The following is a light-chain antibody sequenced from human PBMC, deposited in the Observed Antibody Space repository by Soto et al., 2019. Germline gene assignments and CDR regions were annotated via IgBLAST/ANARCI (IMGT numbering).Light chain of an antibody. Sequence: DIQTTPYPSTLAASLGDRVTITRRASQRISSWWAWYQEKPGKAPKLLLYDASSLESGCPSRFSGSGSGTEFTLTISSLQPDDFATYYCQQYNRYSLFGQGTRLE. CDR1: QRISSW. V-gene: IGKV1-5*01. CDR3: QQYNRYSL. J-gene: IGKJ5*01. CDR2: DAS.